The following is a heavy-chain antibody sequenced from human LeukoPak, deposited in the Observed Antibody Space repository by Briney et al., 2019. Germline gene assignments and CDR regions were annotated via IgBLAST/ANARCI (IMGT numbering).Heavy chain of an antibody. V-gene: IGHV3-64*02. CDR2: ISGGGAST. Sequence: GGSLRLSCSASGFTFSNCAVHWVRQAPGKGLQFVSAISGGGASTYYADSVKGRFSISRDNSKNTLYPQMGSLRAEDMAVYYCARAVGYCSGGSCHRRDYWGQGTLVTVSS. J-gene: IGHJ4*02. D-gene: IGHD2-15*01. CDR1: GFTFSNCA. CDR3: ARAVGYCSGGSCHRRDY.